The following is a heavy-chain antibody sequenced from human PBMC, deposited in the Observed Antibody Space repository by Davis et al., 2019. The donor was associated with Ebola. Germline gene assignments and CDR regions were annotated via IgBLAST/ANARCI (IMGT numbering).Heavy chain of an antibody. CDR3: ARRRITIFGVVIRTGIRGGMDV. J-gene: IGHJ6*02. CDR1: GGSFSGYY. Sequence: MPGGSLRLSCAVYGGSFSGYYWSWIRQPPGKGLEWIGEINHSGSTNYNPSLKSRVTISVDTSKNQFSLKLSSVTAAATAVYYCARRRITIFGVVIRTGIRGGMDVWGQGTTVTVSS. D-gene: IGHD3-3*01. CDR2: INHSGST. V-gene: IGHV4-34*01.